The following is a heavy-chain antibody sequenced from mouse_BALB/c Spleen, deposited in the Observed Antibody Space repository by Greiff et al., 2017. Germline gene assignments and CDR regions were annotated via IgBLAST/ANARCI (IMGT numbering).Heavy chain of an antibody. CDR3: ASRSTMITTEFAY. CDR1: GFSLTSYG. Sequence: VKLMESGPGLVAPSQSLSITCTVSGFSLTSYGVHWVRQPPGKGLEWLGVIWAGGSTNYNSALMSRLSISKDNSKSQVFLKMNSLQTDDTAMYYCASRSTMITTEFAYWGQGTLVTVSA. V-gene: IGHV2-9*02. J-gene: IGHJ3*01. D-gene: IGHD2-4*01. CDR2: IWAGGST.